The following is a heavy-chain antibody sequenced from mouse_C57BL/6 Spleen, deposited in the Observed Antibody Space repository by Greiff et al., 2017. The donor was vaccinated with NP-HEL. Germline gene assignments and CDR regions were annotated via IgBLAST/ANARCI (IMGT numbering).Heavy chain of an antibody. CDR3: TRGGGSRRYYFDY. D-gene: IGHD1-1*01. J-gene: IGHJ2*01. V-gene: IGHV1-52*01. Sequence: VQLQQPGAELVRPGSSVKLSCKASGYTFTSYWMHWVKQRPIQGLEWIGNIDPSDSETHYNQKFKDKATLTVDKSSSTAYMQLSSLTSEDSAVYYCTRGGGSRRYYFDYWGQGTTLTVSS. CDR2: IDPSDSET. CDR1: GYTFTSYW.